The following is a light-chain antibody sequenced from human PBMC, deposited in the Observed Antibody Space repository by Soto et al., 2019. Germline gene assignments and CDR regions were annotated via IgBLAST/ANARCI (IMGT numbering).Light chain of an antibody. J-gene: IGKJ5*01. CDR2: DAS. CDR1: QSIRTS. CDR3: QQRNVWPPIT. Sequence: EVVLTQSPATLSLSPGERATLSCRASQSIRTSLAWYQQKPGQAPRLVIFDASNRANGVPARFGGSGSGTDFTLTINSLEPEDFAGYYCQQRNVWPPITFGQGTRLESK. V-gene: IGKV3-11*01.